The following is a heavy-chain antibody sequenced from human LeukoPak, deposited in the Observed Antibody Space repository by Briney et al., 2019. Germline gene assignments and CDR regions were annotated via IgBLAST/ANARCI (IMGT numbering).Heavy chain of an antibody. V-gene: IGHV3-30*03. D-gene: IGHD6-13*01. J-gene: IGHJ4*02. Sequence: GGSLRLSCAASGLTFSSYWMHWVRQAPGKGLEWVAVISYDGSNKYYADSVKGRFTISRDNSKNTLYLQMNSLRAEDTAVYYCARGPLIAAAGTWWGQGTLVTVSS. CDR3: ARGPLIAAAGTW. CDR1: GLTFSSYW. CDR2: ISYDGSNK.